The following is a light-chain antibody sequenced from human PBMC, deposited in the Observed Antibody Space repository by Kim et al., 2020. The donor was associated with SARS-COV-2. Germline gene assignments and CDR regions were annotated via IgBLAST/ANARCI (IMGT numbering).Light chain of an antibody. J-gene: IGKJ5*01. CDR2: GAS. Sequence: YGSPEEKATRSRRASRSNSSTISWYQQKTGQPHRVIIYGASTRAAGIPARFSGSGFGTEFTLTISSLQSDDCATYYCQQHHYWQAFGQGTRLEIK. CDR3: QQHHYWQA. V-gene: IGKV3-15*01. CDR1: RSNSST.